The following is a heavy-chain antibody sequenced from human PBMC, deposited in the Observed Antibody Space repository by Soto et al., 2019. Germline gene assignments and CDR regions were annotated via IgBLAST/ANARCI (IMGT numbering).Heavy chain of an antibody. CDR3: ARARGDSNVAVVDFDY. D-gene: IGHD6-13*01. CDR2: INHSGST. J-gene: IGHJ4*02. V-gene: IGHV4-34*01. CDR1: GGSLSGYY. Sequence: SXTLSLTCAVYGGSLSGYYWSWIRQPPVKGLEWIGEINHSGSTNYNPSLKSRVTISVDTSKNQFSLKLSSVTAADTAVYYCARARGDSNVAVVDFDYWGQGTLVTVSS.